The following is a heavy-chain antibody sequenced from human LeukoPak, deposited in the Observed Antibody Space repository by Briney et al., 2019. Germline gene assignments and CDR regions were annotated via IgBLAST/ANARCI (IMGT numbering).Heavy chain of an antibody. CDR2: IIPIFGIA. D-gene: IGHD4-23*01. CDR1: GGTFSSYA. V-gene: IGHV1-69*04. J-gene: IGHJ6*02. Sequence: ASVKVSCKPSGGTFSSYATSWVRPAPGQGLEWMGRIIPIFGIANNAQKSQGRVTITADKPTSTADMELSSVRSEDTPVYYCVWYCGKSAYYYYGMDVWGRGATVTDSS. CDR3: VWYCGKSAYYYYGMDV.